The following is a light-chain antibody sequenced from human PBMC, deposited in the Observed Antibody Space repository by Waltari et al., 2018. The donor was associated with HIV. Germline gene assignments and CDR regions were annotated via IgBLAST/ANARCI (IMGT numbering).Light chain of an antibody. J-gene: IGLJ2*01. CDR3: NSYTTSSTLHVV. Sequence: QSALTPPASVSGSPGQSITISCTGTSRDVGGYNSVSCYQHHPGKAPKLMIYDVSNRPSGVSKRFSGSKSGNTASLTISGLQAEDEADYYCNSYTTSSTLHVVFGGGTKLTVL. CDR2: DVS. V-gene: IGLV2-14*03. CDR1: SRDVGGYNS.